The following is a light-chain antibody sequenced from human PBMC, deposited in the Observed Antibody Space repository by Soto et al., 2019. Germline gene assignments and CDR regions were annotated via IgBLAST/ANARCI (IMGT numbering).Light chain of an antibody. V-gene: IGLV2-14*01. CDR2: EVS. CDR3: SSYTSNSSYV. J-gene: IGLJ1*01. CDR1: SSDVGGYNY. Sequence: QSALTQPASVSGSPGQSVTISCTGTSSDVGGYNYVSWYQQYPGKAPKLIIYEVSNRPSGVSNRFSGSKSGNTASLTISGLQADDEADYYCSSYTSNSSYVFGTGTKLTVL.